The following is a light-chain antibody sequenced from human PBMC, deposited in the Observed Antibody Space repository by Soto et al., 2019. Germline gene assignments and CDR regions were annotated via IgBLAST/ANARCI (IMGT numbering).Light chain of an antibody. CDR2: EVS. CDR1: SSDVGDYKY. Sequence: QSALTQPPSASGSPGQSVTISCTGTSSDVGDYKYVSWYQQYPGKAPKLMIYEVSKRPSGVPDRFSGPKSGNTASLTVSWLQAEDEADYYCTSYVGSDIWVFGGGTKLTVL. CDR3: TSYVGSDIWV. J-gene: IGLJ3*02. V-gene: IGLV2-8*01.